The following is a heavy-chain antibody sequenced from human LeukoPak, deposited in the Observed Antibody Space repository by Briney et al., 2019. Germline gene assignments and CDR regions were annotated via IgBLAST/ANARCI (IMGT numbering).Heavy chain of an antibody. CDR1: GFTFSNYW. CDR2: INQDGSKE. V-gene: IGHV3-7*01. CDR3: VRDGGVSGYDLLDY. J-gene: IGHJ4*02. D-gene: IGHD5-12*01. Sequence: GGSLRLSCAASGFTFSNYWMTWVRQAPGKGLEWVAHINQDGSKEYYMDSVKARFTISRDNAKNSLSLQMNSLRAEDTAVYYCVRDGGVSGYDLLDYWGQGTLVSVSS.